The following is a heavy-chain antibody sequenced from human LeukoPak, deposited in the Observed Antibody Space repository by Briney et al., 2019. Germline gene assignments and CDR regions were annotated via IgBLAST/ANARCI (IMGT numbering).Heavy chain of an antibody. Sequence: GGSLRLSCAASGFTFSSYAMSWVRQAPGKGLEWVPAISGSGGSTYYADSVKGRFTISRDNSKNTLYLQMNSLRAEDTAVYYCAKATPRGYSYGQPLDYWGQGTLVTVSS. V-gene: IGHV3-23*01. CDR2: ISGSGGST. J-gene: IGHJ4*02. CDR3: AKATPRGYSYGQPLDY. D-gene: IGHD5-18*01. CDR1: GFTFSSYA.